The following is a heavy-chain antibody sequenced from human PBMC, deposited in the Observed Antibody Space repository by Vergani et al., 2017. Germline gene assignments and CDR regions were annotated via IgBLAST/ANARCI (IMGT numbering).Heavy chain of an antibody. J-gene: IGHJ3*02. CDR3: ARGRWDAFDI. V-gene: IGHV4-59*01. Sequence: QVQLQESGPGLVKPSESLSLTCTVSGGSISSYYWSWIRQPPGKGLEWIGYIYHSGSTNYNLSLKSRVTISVDTSKKQFSVKLSSVTAADTAVYYCARGRWDAFDIWGQGTMVTVSS. CDR2: IYHSGST. CDR1: GGSISSYY. D-gene: IGHD4-23*01.